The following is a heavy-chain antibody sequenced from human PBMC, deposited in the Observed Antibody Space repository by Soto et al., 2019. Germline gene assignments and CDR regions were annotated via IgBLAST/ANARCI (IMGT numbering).Heavy chain of an antibody. J-gene: IGHJ4*02. CDR1: GFTFSSYW. CDR2: INSDGSST. CDR3: AVAVAGPTAIGY. V-gene: IGHV3-74*01. D-gene: IGHD6-19*01. Sequence: EVQLVESGGGLAQPGGSLRLSCAASGFTFSSYWMHWVRQAPGKGLVWVSRINSDGSSTSYADSVKGRFTISRDNAKNTLYLQMNRLRAEDTAVYYCAVAVAGPTAIGYWGQGTMVTVSS.